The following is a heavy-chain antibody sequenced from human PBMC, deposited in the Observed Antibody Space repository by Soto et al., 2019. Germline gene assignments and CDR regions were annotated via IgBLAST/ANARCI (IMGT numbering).Heavy chain of an antibody. CDR3: AKRRHPKPVAGYYFDY. Sequence: EVQLLESGGGLVQPGGSLRLSCAASGFTFSSYAMSWVRQAPGKGLEWVSAISGSGGSTYYADSVKGRFTISRDNSKNTLYLQMNSLRAEDTAVYYCAKRRHPKPVAGYYFDYWGQGTLVTVSS. CDR1: GFTFSSYA. CDR2: ISGSGGST. D-gene: IGHD6-19*01. V-gene: IGHV3-23*01. J-gene: IGHJ4*02.